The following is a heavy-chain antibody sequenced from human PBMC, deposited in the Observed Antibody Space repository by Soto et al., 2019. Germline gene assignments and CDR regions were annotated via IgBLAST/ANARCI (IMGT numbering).Heavy chain of an antibody. CDR1: GFTFSSYG. CDR2: ISYDGSNK. CDR3: AKSGGLKT. Sequence: PVGSLRLSCAASGFTFSSYGMHWVRQAPGKGLEWVAVISYDGSNKYYADSVKGRFTISRDNSKNTLYLQMNSLRAEDTAVYYCAKSGGLKTWGQGTLVTVSS. D-gene: IGHD3-10*01. J-gene: IGHJ5*02. V-gene: IGHV3-30*18.